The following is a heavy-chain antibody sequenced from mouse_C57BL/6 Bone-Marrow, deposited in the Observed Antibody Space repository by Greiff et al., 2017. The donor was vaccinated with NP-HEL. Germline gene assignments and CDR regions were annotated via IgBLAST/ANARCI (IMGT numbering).Heavy chain of an antibody. CDR3: ARVDLLWLRRFAY. CDR2: IYPRSGNT. D-gene: IGHD2-2*01. Sequence: QVQLQQSGAELARPGASVKLSCKASGYTFTSYGISWVKQRPGQGLEWIGEIYPRSGNTYYNEKFKGKATLTADKSSSTAYMELRSLTSEDSAVYFCARVDLLWLRRFAYWGQGTLVTVSA. V-gene: IGHV1-81*01. CDR1: GYTFTSYG. J-gene: IGHJ3*01.